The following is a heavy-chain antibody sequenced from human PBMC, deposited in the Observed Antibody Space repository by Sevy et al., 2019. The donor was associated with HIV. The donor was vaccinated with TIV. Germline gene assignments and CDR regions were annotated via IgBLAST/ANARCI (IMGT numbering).Heavy chain of an antibody. CDR3: AINSDYGMDA. CDR2: IDQNGSEI. CDR1: GYTFKNYW. V-gene: IGHV3-7*01. D-gene: IGHD4-4*01. J-gene: IGHJ6*02. Sequence: GGSLRLSCVVSGYTFKNYWMSWVRQAPGKGLEWVANIDQNGSEIYSVDSVKGRFTFSRDNAKNSVYLQMNSLRVEDMAVYYCAINSDYGMDAWRQGTTVTVSS.